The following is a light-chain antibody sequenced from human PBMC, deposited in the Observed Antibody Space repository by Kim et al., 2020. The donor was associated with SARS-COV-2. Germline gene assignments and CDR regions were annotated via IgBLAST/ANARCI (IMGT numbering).Light chain of an antibody. V-gene: IGKV3-20*01. CDR3: QHFGTSLLT. J-gene: IGKJ4*01. Sequence: LSPGERVTLSCRASQSVSSNYLAWYQQKPGQAPRLLIYGASSRATGIPDRFSGSGSGTDFTLTISRLEPEDFAVYYCQHFGTSLLTFGGGTKLEI. CDR2: GAS. CDR1: QSVSSNY.